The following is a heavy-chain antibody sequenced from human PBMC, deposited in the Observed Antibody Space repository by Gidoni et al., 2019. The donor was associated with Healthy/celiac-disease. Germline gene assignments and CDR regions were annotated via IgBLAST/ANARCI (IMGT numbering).Heavy chain of an antibody. CDR3: ARDRLLWFRELSGWFDP. J-gene: IGHJ5*02. Sequence: EVQLVESGGGLVQPGGSLRLSCAASGFTFGSSWMSWVRQAPGKGLGWVANIKQDGSEKYYVDSVKGRFTISRDNAKNSLYLQMNSLRAEDTAVYYCARDRLLWFRELSGWFDPWGQGTLVTVSS. CDR2: IKQDGSEK. V-gene: IGHV3-7*01. CDR1: GFTFGSSW. D-gene: IGHD3-10*01.